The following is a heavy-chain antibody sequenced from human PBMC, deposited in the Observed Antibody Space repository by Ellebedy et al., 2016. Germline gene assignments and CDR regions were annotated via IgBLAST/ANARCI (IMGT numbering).Heavy chain of an antibody. CDR3: ARRLGARPPSD. CDR2: INYSGNT. V-gene: IGHV4-39*01. D-gene: IGHD1-26*01. Sequence: SETLSLXCTVSGVTISSSSYYWGWIRQPPGKGLEWIGSINYSGNTYYSPFLKSRVTISVDTSKNQFSLRLSSVTAADTAVYYCARRLGARPPSDWGQGTLVTVSS. J-gene: IGHJ4*02. CDR1: GVTISSSSYY.